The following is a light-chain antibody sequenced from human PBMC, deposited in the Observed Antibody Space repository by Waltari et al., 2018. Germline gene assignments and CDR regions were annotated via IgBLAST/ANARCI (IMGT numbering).Light chain of an antibody. CDR1: RSVFYSPNNKNY. J-gene: IGKJ4*01. CDR3: QQYYGSPFT. CDR2: WAS. Sequence: DIVMTQSPDSLAVSLGERATINCKSSRSVFYSPNNKNYLSWYQQKPGQPPKLLIYWASTRESGVPDRFSGSGSGTDFPLTIVSLQAEDVALYYCQQYYGSPFTFGGGTKVEIK. V-gene: IGKV4-1*01.